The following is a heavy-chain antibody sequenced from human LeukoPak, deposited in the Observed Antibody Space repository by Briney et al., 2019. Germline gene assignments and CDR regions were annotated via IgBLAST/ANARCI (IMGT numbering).Heavy chain of an antibody. V-gene: IGHV3-23*01. CDR2: ISGSGGST. CDR3: AKDTAIAVAGL. J-gene: IGHJ4*02. Sequence: GESLKISCAASGFTFSDYYMSWIRQAPGKGLEWVSAISGSGGSTYYADSVKGRFTISRDNSKNTLYLQMNSLRAEDTAVYYCAKDTAIAVAGLWGQGTLVTVSS. D-gene: IGHD6-19*01. CDR1: GFTFSDYY.